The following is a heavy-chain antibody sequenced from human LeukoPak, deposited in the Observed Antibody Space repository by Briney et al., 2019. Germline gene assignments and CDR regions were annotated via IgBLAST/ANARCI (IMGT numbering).Heavy chain of an antibody. Sequence: GGSLRLSCAASGLTFSSYAMHWVRQAPGKGLEWVAVISYDGSNKYYADSVKGRFTISRDNSKNTLYLQMNSLRAEDTAVYYCARGFSFDPWGQGTLVTVSS. V-gene: IGHV3-30-3*01. CDR2: ISYDGSNK. CDR1: GLTFSSYA. J-gene: IGHJ5*02. CDR3: ARGFSFDP.